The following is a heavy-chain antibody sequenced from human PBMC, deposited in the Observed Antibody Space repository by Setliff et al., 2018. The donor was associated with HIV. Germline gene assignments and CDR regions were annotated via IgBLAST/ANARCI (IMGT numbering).Heavy chain of an antibody. CDR1: GYTFINYG. Sequence: ASVKVSCKASGYTFINYGISWVRQAPGQGLEWMGWISAYNGNTNYAQQLQGRVTMTTDTSTSTAYMELSSLRSEDTAVYYCATDSNFGGIVTTWDYWGQGTLVTVSS. D-gene: IGHD1-26*01. V-gene: IGHV1-18*01. CDR3: ATDSNFGGIVTTWDY. CDR2: ISAYNGNT. J-gene: IGHJ4*02.